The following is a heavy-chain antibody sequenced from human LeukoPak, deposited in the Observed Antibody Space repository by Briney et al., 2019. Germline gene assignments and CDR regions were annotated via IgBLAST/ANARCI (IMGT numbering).Heavy chain of an antibody. CDR1: NGSISNSRYY. Sequence: PSETLSLTCTVSNGSISNSRYYWAWIRQPPGKGLEWIGYIYYSGSTYYNPSLKSRLTISGDTSKNQFSLRLSSVTAADTAVYYCARGTWSSSIDYWGQGTLVTVSS. J-gene: IGHJ4*02. V-gene: IGHV4-30-4*08. CDR3: ARGTWSSSIDY. CDR2: IYYSGST. D-gene: IGHD6-6*01.